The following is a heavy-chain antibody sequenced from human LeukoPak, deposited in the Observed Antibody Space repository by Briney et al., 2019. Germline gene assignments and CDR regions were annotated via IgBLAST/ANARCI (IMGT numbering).Heavy chain of an antibody. CDR3: AKDQSGSGSYLAAIYYYYGMDV. CDR1: GFTFSSYA. D-gene: IGHD3-10*01. CDR2: ISGSGGSA. V-gene: IGHV3-23*01. Sequence: QSGGSLRLSCAASGFTFSSYAMSWVRQAPGKGLEWVSAISGSGGSAYYADSVKGRFTISRDNSKNTLYLQMNSLRAEDTAVYYCAKDQSGSGSYLAAIYYYYGMDVWGQGTTVTVSS. J-gene: IGHJ6*02.